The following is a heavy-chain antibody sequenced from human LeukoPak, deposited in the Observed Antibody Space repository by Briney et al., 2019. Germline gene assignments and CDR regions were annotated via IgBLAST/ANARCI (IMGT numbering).Heavy chain of an antibody. D-gene: IGHD3-22*01. V-gene: IGHV4-61*02. Sequence: PSQTLSLTCTVSGGSISSGGYYWSWIRQPAGKGLGWIGRIYTSGSTNYNPSLKSRVTMSVDTSKNQFSLKLSSVTAADTAVYYCARDRDYYDSSGYYSVGLDYWGQGTLVTVSS. CDR1: GGSISSGGYY. CDR2: IYTSGST. J-gene: IGHJ4*02. CDR3: ARDRDYYDSSGYYSVGLDY.